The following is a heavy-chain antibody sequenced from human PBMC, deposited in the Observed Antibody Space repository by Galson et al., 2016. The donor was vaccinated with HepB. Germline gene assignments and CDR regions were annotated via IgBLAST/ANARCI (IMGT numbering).Heavy chain of an antibody. CDR1: GFTFTSYD. V-gene: IGHV1-8*01. J-gene: IGHJ4*02. CDR2: MNPNSGNT. CDR3: ARGLVAARATRIAEAGIPAY. D-gene: IGHD6-13*01. Sequence: SVKVSCKASGFTFTSYDINWVRQATGQGLEWMGWMNPNSGNTGSAQMFQGRVTMTRNTSISTAYMELSSLKFEDTAVYYCARGLVAARATRIAEAGIPAYWGQGTLVTVSS.